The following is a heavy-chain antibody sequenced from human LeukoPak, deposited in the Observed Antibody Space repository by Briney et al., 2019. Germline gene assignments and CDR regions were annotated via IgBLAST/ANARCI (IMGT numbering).Heavy chain of an antibody. CDR1: GFTFSNAW. Sequence: GGSLRLSCAASGFTFSNAWMSWVRQAPGKGLEWVGRIKSKTDGGTTDYAAPVKGRFTISRDDSKNTLYMQMNSLKTEDTAVYYCPRGPPFFCVSRAPRYFDSWGGGTLVTVSS. CDR3: PRGPPFFCVSRAPRYFDS. V-gene: IGHV3-15*01. CDR2: IKSKTDGGTT. D-gene: IGHD3-3*01. J-gene: IGHJ4*02.